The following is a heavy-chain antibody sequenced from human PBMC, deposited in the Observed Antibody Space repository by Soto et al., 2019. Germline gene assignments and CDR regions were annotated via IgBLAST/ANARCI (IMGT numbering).Heavy chain of an antibody. V-gene: IGHV3-23*01. CDR1: GFICSSYD. Sequence: EVQMLESGGGLAQPGVSLRLSCAVSGFICSSYDMSWVRQAPGKGLAWVSTILVAGSQHYEDSVQGRFTISRDTSKNTVFLYMNSLTAGDTAVYYCAKATATGGGAFEIYGQGTMVTFAS. CDR2: ILVAGSQ. J-gene: IGHJ3*02. CDR3: AKATATGGGAFEI. D-gene: IGHD2-8*02.